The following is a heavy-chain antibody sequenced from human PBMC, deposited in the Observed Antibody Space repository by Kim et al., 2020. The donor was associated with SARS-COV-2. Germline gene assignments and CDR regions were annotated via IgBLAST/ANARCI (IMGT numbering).Heavy chain of an antibody. CDR3: ARSPVTTGLYIDY. D-gene: IGHD4-17*01. Sequence: GGSLRLSCEASGFSSTTYAMSWVRQAPGKGLEWVATISGSGTTIYYVDSVEGRFTISRDSSTVYLHMNSLRIDDTAVYYCARSPVTTGLYIDYWGQGTLVTVS. CDR2: ISGSGTTI. V-gene: IGHV3-23*01. CDR1: GFSSTTYA. J-gene: IGHJ4*02.